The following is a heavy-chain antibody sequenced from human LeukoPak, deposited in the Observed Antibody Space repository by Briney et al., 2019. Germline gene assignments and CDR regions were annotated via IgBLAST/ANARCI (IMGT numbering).Heavy chain of an antibody. CDR3: ARARVAAAAPRYYYYGMDV. Sequence: ASVKVSCKASGGTFSSYAISWVRQAPGQGLEWMGGIIPIFGTANYAQKFQGRVTITADESTSTAYMELSSLRSEDTAVYYCARARVAAAAPRYYYYGMDVWGQGTTVTVSS. J-gene: IGHJ6*02. V-gene: IGHV1-69*13. CDR2: IIPIFGTA. CDR1: GGTFSSYA. D-gene: IGHD6-13*01.